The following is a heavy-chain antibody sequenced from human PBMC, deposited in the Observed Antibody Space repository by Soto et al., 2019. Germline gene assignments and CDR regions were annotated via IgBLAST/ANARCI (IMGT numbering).Heavy chain of an antibody. Sequence: QVQLQESGPGLVKPSQTLSLTCTVSGGSISSGDYYWSWIRQPPGKGLEWIGYIYYSGSTYYNPSLKSRVTISVDTSKNQFSLKLSSVTAADTAVYYCARDAGGNYGDSRRYGMDVWGQGTTVTVSS. J-gene: IGHJ6*02. CDR3: ARDAGGNYGDSRRYGMDV. CDR1: GGSISSGDYY. CDR2: IYYSGST. V-gene: IGHV4-30-4*01. D-gene: IGHD4-17*01.